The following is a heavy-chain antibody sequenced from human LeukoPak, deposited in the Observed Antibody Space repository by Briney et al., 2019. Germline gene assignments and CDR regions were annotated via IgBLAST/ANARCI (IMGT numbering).Heavy chain of an antibody. CDR1: GFTFNNYA. CDR2: ITGSGAST. V-gene: IGHV3-23*01. D-gene: IGHD2-2*01. Sequence: GGSLRLSCTASGFTFNNYAMTWVRQAPGKGLEWVSAITGSGASTNYADSVKGRFTISRDNSKNTIYLQMSSLRAEDTAVYYCARDRLSAAATYYFDYWGQGTLVTVSS. CDR3: ARDRLSAAATYYFDY. J-gene: IGHJ4*02.